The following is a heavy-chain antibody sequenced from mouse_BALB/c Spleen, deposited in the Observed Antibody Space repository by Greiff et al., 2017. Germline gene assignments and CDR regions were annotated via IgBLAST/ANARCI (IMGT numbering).Heavy chain of an antibody. J-gene: IGHJ1*01. CDR1: GFTFSSFG. CDR3: ARSNYYGSSYDWYFDV. D-gene: IGHD1-1*01. Sequence: DVHLVESGGGLVQPGGSRKLSCAASGFTFSSFGMHWVRQAPEKGLEWVAYISSGSSTIYYADTVKGRFTISRDNPKNTLFLQMTSLRSEDTAMYYCARSNYYGSSYDWYFDVWGAGTTVTVSS. CDR2: ISSGSSTI. V-gene: IGHV5-17*02.